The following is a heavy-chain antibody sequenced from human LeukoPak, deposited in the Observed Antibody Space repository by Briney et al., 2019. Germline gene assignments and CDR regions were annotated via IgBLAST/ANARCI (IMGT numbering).Heavy chain of an antibody. D-gene: IGHD3-22*01. CDR1: GGSISSDSYY. Sequence: KTSETLSLTCSVSGGSISSDSYYWGWIRQPPGKGLEWIGSLYYSGNTYYNPSLKSRVTISVDTSKNQFSLTLSSVTAADRAVYYCASDYSDTNGFDIWGQGTMVTVSS. CDR3: ASDYSDTNGFDI. CDR2: LYYSGNT. V-gene: IGHV4-39*01. J-gene: IGHJ3*02.